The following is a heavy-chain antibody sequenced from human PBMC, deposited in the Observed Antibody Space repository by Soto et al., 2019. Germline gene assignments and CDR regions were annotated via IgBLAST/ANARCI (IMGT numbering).Heavy chain of an antibody. CDR1: GYTFTNYG. V-gene: IGHV1-18*04. CDR2: VGPYNGNT. D-gene: IGHD2-15*01. Sequence: QVQLVQSGAEVKKPGASVRVSCKASGYTFTNYGISWVRQAPGQGLEWIGWVGPYNGNTDHAQNFQGRVTMTTDTSTNTAYMELGSPRSDDTALYYCARCYCSLGSCYTCWHFDLWGRGTLVTVSS. CDR3: ARCYCSLGSCYTCWHFDL. J-gene: IGHJ2*01.